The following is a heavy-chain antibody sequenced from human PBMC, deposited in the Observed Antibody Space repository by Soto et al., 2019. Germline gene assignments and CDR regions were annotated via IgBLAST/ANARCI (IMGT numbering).Heavy chain of an antibody. V-gene: IGHV4-34*01. CDR3: ARGPVGGTGGFFDY. J-gene: IGHJ4*02. CDR2: INHSGST. CDR1: GGSFSGYY. D-gene: IGHD6-19*01. Sequence: SETLSLTCAVYGGSFSGYYWSWIRQPPGKGLEWIGEINHSGSTHYNPSLKSRVTISVDTSKNQFSLKLSSVTAADAALYCCARGPVGGTGGFFDYWGQGTLVTVSS.